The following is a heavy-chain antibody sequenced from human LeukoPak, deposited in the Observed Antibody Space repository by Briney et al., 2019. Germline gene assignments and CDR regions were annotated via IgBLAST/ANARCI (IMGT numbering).Heavy chain of an antibody. J-gene: IGHJ6*02. D-gene: IGHD5-18*01. CDR3: TRHVDTAMYYYYYGMDV. CDR2: IRSKANSYAT. V-gene: IGHV3-73*01. Sequence: GGSLRLSCAASGFTFSGSAMHWVRQASGKGLEWVGRIRSKANSYATAYAASVKGRFTISRDDSENTAYLQMNSLKTEDTAVYYCTRHVDTAMYYYYYGMDVWGQGTTVTVSS. CDR1: GFTFSGSA.